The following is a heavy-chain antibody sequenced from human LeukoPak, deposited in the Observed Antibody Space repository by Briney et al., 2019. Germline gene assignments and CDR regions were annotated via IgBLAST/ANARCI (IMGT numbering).Heavy chain of an antibody. CDR1: GFTFSSYS. CDR2: ISGSSSYI. J-gene: IGHJ4*02. D-gene: IGHD2-15*01. Sequence: GGSLRLSCAASGFTFSSYSMNWVRQAPGKGLEWVSSISGSSSYIYYADSVKGRFTISRDNAKNSLYLQMNSLRAEDTAVYYCARELPANYWGQGTLVTVSS. CDR3: ARELPANY. V-gene: IGHV3-21*01.